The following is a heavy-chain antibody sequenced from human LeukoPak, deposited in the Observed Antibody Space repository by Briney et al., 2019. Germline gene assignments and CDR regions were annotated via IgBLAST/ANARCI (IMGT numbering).Heavy chain of an antibody. CDR3: ARGRGYCSGGSCYPR. CDR1: GYTFTSYD. V-gene: IGHV1-8*03. J-gene: IGHJ4*02. D-gene: IGHD2-15*01. CDR2: MNPNGGNA. Sequence: ALVKVSCKASGYTFTSYDINGVSQATGHGLEWMGWMNPNGGNAGYAQKFQGRVTITRNTSINTAKMELSSPRSEDTAVYYCARGRGYCSGGSCYPRWGQGTLVTVSS.